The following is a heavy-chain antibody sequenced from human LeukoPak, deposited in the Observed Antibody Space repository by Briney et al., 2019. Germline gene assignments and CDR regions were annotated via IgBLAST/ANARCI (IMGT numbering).Heavy chain of an antibody. CDR3: ARLYSNYGFGSGYFDL. Sequence: GEFLKIFCKGSGYSFTSYWIGWVRQLPGKRLEWMGIIYPGDSDTRYSPSFQGQVTISADKSISTAYLQWSSLKASDTAMYYCARLYSNYGFGSGYFDLWGRGTLVTVSS. D-gene: IGHD4-11*01. CDR2: IYPGDSDT. V-gene: IGHV5-51*01. J-gene: IGHJ2*01. CDR1: GYSFTSYW.